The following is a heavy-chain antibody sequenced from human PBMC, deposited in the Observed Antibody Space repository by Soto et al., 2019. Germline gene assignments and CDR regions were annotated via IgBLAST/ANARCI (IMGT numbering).Heavy chain of an antibody. V-gene: IGHV4-30-2*01. D-gene: IGHD6-13*01. CDR2: TYHGGNT. J-gene: IGHJ4*02. Sequence: QLQLHESGSGLVKPSQTLSLTCAVSGGSISTGGYSWSWIRQPPGQGLEWIGYTYHGGNTYYNPSLKSRVVISLDGSKNQFSLKLSSVTSADTAVYDCARVAAAGGIIGYWGQGTLVTVSS. CDR3: ARVAAAGGIIGY. CDR1: GGSISTGGYS.